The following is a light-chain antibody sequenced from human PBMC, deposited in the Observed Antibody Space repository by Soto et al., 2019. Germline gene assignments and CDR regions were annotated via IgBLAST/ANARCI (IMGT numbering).Light chain of an antibody. CDR2: VAS. Sequence: DIQMTQSPSSVSASVGDRVTITCRASQGISGWLTWYQQKPGKAPNLLIYVASNLQSGVPSRFRGTGSGTDFNLTISNLQPEDSATYYCQQSSSFPITFGQGTRLEIK. CDR3: QQSSSFPIT. CDR1: QGISGW. V-gene: IGKV1-12*01. J-gene: IGKJ5*01.